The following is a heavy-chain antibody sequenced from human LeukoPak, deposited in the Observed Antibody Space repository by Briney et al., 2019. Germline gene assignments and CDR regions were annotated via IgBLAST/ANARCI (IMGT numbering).Heavy chain of an antibody. CDR2: MNPNSGNT. J-gene: IGHJ6*02. D-gene: IGHD6-19*01. Sequence: ASVKVPCKASGYTFTSYDINWVRQATGQGLEWMGWMNPNSGNTGYAQKFQGRVTMTRNTSISTAYMELSSLRSEDTAVYYCARGRSSGWTGGYYYYYYGMDVWGQGTTVTVSS. V-gene: IGHV1-8*01. CDR3: ARGRSSGWTGGYYYYYYGMDV. CDR1: GYTFTSYD.